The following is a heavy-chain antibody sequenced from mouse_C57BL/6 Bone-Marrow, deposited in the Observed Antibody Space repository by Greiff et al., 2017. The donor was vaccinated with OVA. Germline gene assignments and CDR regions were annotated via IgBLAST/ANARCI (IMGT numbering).Heavy chain of an antibody. CDR1: GFSFNTYA. CDR2: IRSKSNNYAT. Sequence: DVHLVESGGGLVQPKGSLKLSCAASGFSFNTYAMNWVRQAPGKGLEWVARIRSKSNNYATYYADSVKDRFTISRDDSESMLYLQMNNLKTEDTAMYYCVSYYYGSSHWYFDVWGTGTTVTVSS. V-gene: IGHV10-1*01. CDR3: VSYYYGSSHWYFDV. D-gene: IGHD1-1*01. J-gene: IGHJ1*03.